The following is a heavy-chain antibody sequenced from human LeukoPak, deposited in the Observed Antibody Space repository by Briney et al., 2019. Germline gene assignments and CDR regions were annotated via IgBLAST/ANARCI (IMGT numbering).Heavy chain of an antibody. D-gene: IGHD3-22*01. Sequence: SVKVSCKASGGTFISYAISWVRQAPGQGLEWMGRIIPIFGIANYAQKFQGRVTITADKSTSTAYMELSSLRSEDTAVYYCARDSLGDSSGYYVYWGQGTLVTVSS. CDR1: GGTFISYA. CDR2: IIPIFGIA. J-gene: IGHJ4*02. CDR3: ARDSLGDSSGYYVY. V-gene: IGHV1-69*10.